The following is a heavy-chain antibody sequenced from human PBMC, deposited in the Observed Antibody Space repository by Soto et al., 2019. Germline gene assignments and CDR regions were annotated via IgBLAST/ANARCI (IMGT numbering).Heavy chain of an antibody. J-gene: IGHJ5*02. Sequence: QVHLVQSGAEVKKSGSSVKVSCKTSGGIFNSYGLSWVRQAPGQGPEWMGQIIPTFGSPKYAQKFQGRVTLTADESTNTASMELSSLTSEDTAIYYCAREKFSNYFDPWGQGTQVTVSS. CDR2: IIPTFGSP. V-gene: IGHV1-69*01. CDR3: AREKFSNYFDP. CDR1: GGIFNSYG.